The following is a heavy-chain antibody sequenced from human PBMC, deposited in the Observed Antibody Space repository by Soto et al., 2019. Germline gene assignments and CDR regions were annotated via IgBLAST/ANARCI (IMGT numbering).Heavy chain of an antibody. CDR2: INAGNGNT. D-gene: IGHD3-3*01. CDR1: GYTFTSYA. V-gene: IGHV1-3*01. J-gene: IGHJ6*02. Sequence: ASVKVSCKASGYTFTSYAMHWVRQAPGQRLEWMGWINAGNGNTKYSQKFQGRVTITRDTSASTSYMELSSLRSEDTAVYYCATRSSNDFWSGQSYYSYYCMDVWGQVXTFAFYS. CDR3: ATRSSNDFWSGQSYYSYYCMDV.